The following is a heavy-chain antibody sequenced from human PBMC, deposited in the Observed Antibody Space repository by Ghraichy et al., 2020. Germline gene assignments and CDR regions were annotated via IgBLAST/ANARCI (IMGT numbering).Heavy chain of an antibody. CDR2: ISYDGSNK. CDR3: AKDSDYDILTGYGAFDY. CDR1: GFTFSSYG. J-gene: IGHJ4*02. Sequence: GGSLRLSCAASGFTFSSYGMHWVRQAPGKGLEWVAVISYDGSNKYYADSVKGRFTISRDNSKNTLYLQMNSLRAEDTAVYYCAKDSDYDILTGYGAFDYWGQGTLVTVSS. D-gene: IGHD3-9*01. V-gene: IGHV3-30*18.